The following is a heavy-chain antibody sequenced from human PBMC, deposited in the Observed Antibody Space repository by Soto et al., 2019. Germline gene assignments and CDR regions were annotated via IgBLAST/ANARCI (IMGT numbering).Heavy chain of an antibody. J-gene: IGHJ6*02. V-gene: IGHV1-46*04. D-gene: IGHD6-13*01. CDR2: INAKSGTT. Sequence: SVKVSCKASGYTFTSYYVHWARQAPGQGLEWMGVINAKSGTTNSAQKLQGRVTKTRDASASALDMDLSRLRSEYPTVYCCARDLQTDGTAAGRMDAIDVSRQGHPVTVS. CDR3: ARDLQTDGTAAGRMDAIDV. CDR1: GYTFTSYY.